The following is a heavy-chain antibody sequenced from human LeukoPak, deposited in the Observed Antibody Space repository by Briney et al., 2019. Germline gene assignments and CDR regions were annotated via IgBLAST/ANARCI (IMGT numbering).Heavy chain of an antibody. CDR2: IFYRGST. V-gene: IGHV4-59*12. Sequence: SSETLSLTCTVSGGSINTYYWSWIRQPPGKGLEWIGYIFYRGSTNYNPSLKSRVTISVDTSKNQFSLKLSSVTAADTAVYYCARGGDYYDSSGYYDYWGQGTLVTVSS. D-gene: IGHD3-22*01. CDR3: ARGGDYYDSSGYYDY. J-gene: IGHJ4*02. CDR1: GGSINTYY.